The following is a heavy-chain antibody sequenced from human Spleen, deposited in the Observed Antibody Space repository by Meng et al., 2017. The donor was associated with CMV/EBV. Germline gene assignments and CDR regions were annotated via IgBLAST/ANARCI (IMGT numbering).Heavy chain of an antibody. CDR2: ISGSSRYI. CDR1: GFTFSSYS. J-gene: IGHJ1*01. CDR3: AIQRPYIAADEYFQK. D-gene: IGHD6-13*01. Sequence: GGSLRLSCVASGFTFSSYSVNWVRQVPGKGLEWVSSISGSSRYIYYSDSVKGRFTISRDNSQNSLFLQMNSLRAEDTAVYYCAIQRPYIAADEYFQKWGQGTLVTVSS. V-gene: IGHV3-21*01.